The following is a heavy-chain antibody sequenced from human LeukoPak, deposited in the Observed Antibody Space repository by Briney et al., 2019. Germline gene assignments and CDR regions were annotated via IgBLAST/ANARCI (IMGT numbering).Heavy chain of an antibody. D-gene: IGHD3-3*01. CDR2: IYYSGST. V-gene: IGHV4-39*07. CDR1: GGSISSSSYY. J-gene: IGHJ2*01. Sequence: SETLSLTCTVSGGSISSSSYYWGWIRQPPGKGLEWIGSIYYSGSTYYNPSLKSRVTISVDTSKNLFSLKLSSVTAADTAVYYCARGLWDFWSGYYGSYWYFDLWGRGTLVTVSS. CDR3: ARGLWDFWSGYYGSYWYFDL.